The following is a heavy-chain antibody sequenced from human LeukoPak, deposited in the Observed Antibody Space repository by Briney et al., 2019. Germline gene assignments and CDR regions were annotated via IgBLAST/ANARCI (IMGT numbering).Heavy chain of an antibody. CDR3: AKDPYSGSFEYFQH. CDR2: ISHDGSKK. V-gene: IGHV3-30*18. Sequence: PGGSLRLSCAASGFTFSSYGMHWVRQALGKGLEWVAVISHDGSKKYYADSVKGRFTISRDNSKNTLYLQMNSLRDEDTAVYYCAKDPYSGSFEYFQHWGQGTLVTVSS. D-gene: IGHD1-26*01. J-gene: IGHJ1*01. CDR1: GFTFSSYG.